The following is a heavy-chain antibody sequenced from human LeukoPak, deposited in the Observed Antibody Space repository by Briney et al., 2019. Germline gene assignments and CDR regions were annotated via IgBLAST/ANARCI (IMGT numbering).Heavy chain of an antibody. CDR3: GGDDGVNIDMATDY. J-gene: IGHJ4*02. CDR1: GGSISSGDYY. CDR2: INYSGSI. Sequence: SETLSLTCTVSGGSISSGDYYWNWIRQPPGKGLEWIGYINYSGSIYYNPSLKSRVTMSLDTSKNQFSLNLSSVTAADTAMYYCGGDDGVNIDMATDYWGQGTLVTVSS. D-gene: IGHD5-18*01. V-gene: IGHV4-30-4*01.